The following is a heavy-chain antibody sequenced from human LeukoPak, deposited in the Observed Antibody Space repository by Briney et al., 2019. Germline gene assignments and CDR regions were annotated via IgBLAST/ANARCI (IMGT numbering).Heavy chain of an antibody. CDR3: ARVRWDLREDGFDI. D-gene: IGHD1-26*01. CDR2: IDPTDSYT. Sequence: RAGESLKISCQASGYSFSTYWITWVRQMPGKGLEWMGRIDPTDSYTNYSPSFQGHVTISADKSISTAYLQWSSLKASDTAMYYCARVRWDLREDGFDIWGQGTMVTVSS. V-gene: IGHV5-10-1*01. CDR1: GYSFSTYW. J-gene: IGHJ3*02.